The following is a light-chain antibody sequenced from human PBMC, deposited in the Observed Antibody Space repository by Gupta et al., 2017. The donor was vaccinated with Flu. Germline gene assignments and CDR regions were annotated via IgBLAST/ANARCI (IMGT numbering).Light chain of an antibody. Sequence: HSVLTQPPSVSAAPGQKVTLPCSGSSSNIGNNYVSWYQQLPGTAPKLLIYDNNKRPSGIPDRFSGSKSGTSATLSITGLQTGDEADYYCGTWDSSLSVVVFGGETKLTVL. CDR3: GTWDSSLSVVV. V-gene: IGLV1-51*01. CDR2: DNN. J-gene: IGLJ2*01. CDR1: SSNIGNNY.